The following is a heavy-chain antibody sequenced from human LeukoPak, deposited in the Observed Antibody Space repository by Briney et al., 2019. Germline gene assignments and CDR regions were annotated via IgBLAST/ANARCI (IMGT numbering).Heavy chain of an antibody. D-gene: IGHD4-23*01. V-gene: IGHV3-23*01. Sequence: SCRVSGYTLTELSMHWVRQAPGKGLEWVSAISGSGGSTYYADSVKGRFTISRDNSKNTLYLQMNSLRAEDTAVYYCAKESTTVVTPGGLFDYWGQGTLVTVSS. CDR1: GYTLTELS. CDR3: AKESTTVVTPGGLFDY. CDR2: ISGSGGST. J-gene: IGHJ4*02.